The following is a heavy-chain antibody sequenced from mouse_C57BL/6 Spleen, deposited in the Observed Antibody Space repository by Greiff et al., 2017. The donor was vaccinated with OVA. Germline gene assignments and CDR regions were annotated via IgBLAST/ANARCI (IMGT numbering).Heavy chain of an antibody. V-gene: IGHV1-74*01. CDR1: GYTFTSYW. J-gene: IGHJ2*01. Sequence: QVQLQQPGAELVKPGASVKVSCKASGYTFTSYWMHWVKQRPGQGLEWLGRIQPADSATNYNQKFKGQATLTVNKSSSTAYKLLSSQASEDSAVYYCTIEKCYFDYWGQGTTLTVSS. CDR2: IQPADSAT. CDR3: TIEKCYFDY. D-gene: IGHD1-3*01.